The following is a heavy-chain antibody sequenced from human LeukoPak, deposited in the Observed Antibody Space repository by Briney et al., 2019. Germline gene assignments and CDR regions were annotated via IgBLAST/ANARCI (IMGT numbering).Heavy chain of an antibody. CDR2: IWYDGGKK. V-gene: IGHV3-33*03. D-gene: IGHD6-13*01. Sequence: PGGSLRLSCVASGFTFSNSGMHWVRQAPGKGLEWVAVIWYDGGKKYSADSVKGRFTISRDKSKNTVYLQMNSLRAEDTAVYYCAKGTSGTAPAAGWFDPWGQGTLVTVSS. CDR3: AKGTSGTAPAAGWFDP. CDR1: GFTFSNSG. J-gene: IGHJ5*02.